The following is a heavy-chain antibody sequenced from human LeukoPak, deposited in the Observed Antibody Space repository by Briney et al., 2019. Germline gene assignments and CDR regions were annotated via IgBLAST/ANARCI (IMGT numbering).Heavy chain of an antibody. V-gene: IGHV1-69*01. Sequence: ASVKVSCKASGGTFSSYAISWVRQAPGQGLEWMGGIIPIFGTANYAQKFQGRVTITADESTSTAYMELSSLRSEDTAVYYCARDKVRGYCSSTSCYAGWFDPWGQGTLVTVSS. J-gene: IGHJ5*02. CDR3: ARDKVRGYCSSTSCYAGWFDP. CDR1: GGTFSSYA. D-gene: IGHD2-2*01. CDR2: IIPIFGTA.